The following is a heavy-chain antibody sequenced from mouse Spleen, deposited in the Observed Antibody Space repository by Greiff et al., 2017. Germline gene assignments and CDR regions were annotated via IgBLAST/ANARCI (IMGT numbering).Heavy chain of an antibody. J-gene: IGHJ2*01. CDR3: ARHDYVDG. CDR1: GFTFSSYA. Sequence: EVMLVESGGGLVKPGGSLKLSCAASGFTFSSYAMSWVRQTPEKRLEWVATISSGGSYTYYPDGVKGRFTMSRDNARNTLYLQMGRLRSGDTAVYYCARHDYVDGWGQGTTLTVSS. V-gene: IGHV5-9-1*01. CDR2: ISSGGSYT.